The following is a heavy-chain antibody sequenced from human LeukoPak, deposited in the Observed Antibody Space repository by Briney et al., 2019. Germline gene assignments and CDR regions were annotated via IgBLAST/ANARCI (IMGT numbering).Heavy chain of an antibody. V-gene: IGHV3-74*01. CDR1: GFTLTSYG. Sequence: GGSLRLSCAASGFTLTSYGMHWARDSPGKGLVWVSHINHDGSLRNYADSVKGRFTISRDIAKNTLYLQMNSLGADDTAMYYCTRDVFSLGDSWGQGTLVTVSS. CDR3: TRDVFSLGDS. D-gene: IGHD2/OR15-2a*01. J-gene: IGHJ4*02. CDR2: INHDGSLR.